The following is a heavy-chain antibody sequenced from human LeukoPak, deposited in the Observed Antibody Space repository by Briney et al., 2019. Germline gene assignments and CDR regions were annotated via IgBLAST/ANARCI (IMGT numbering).Heavy chain of an antibody. CDR1: GGSISSSSYY. J-gene: IGHJ4*02. CDR2: IYHSGGT. D-gene: IGHD5-24*01. V-gene: IGHV4-61*01. CDR3: ARENGYKYDY. Sequence: SETLSLTCTVSGGSISSSSYYWSWIRQPPGKGLEWIGSIYHSGGTNYNPSLKSRVTISVDTSKNQFSLKLRSVTAADTAVYYCARENGYKYDYWGQGTLVTVSS.